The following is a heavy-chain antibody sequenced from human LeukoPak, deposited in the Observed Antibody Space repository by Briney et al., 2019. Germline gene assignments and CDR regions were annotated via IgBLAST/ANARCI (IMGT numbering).Heavy chain of an antibody. CDR3: ARSSYGYPFDY. CDR1: GFTVSSNY. J-gene: IGHJ4*02. CDR2: IYSGGST. V-gene: IGHV3-66*01. D-gene: IGHD5-18*01. Sequence: TGGSLRLSCAASGFTVSSNYMSWVRQAPGKGLEWVSVIYSGGSTYYADSVKGRFTISRDNSKNTLYLQMNSLRAEDTAVYYCARSSYGYPFDYWGQGTLVTVSS.